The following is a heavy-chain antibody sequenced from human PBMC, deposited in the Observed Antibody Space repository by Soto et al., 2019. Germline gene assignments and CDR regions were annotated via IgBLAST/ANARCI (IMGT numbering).Heavy chain of an antibody. CDR2: ISSTSGTI. CDR3: AQVGGSYSTAIDY. J-gene: IGHJ4*02. D-gene: IGHD1-26*01. Sequence: GGSLRLSCAASGFRFGSYSMNWVRQAPGQGLKWLSYISSTSGTIYYADSVKGRFTISRDNAKNSLYLQMSSLRDDDTAVYYCAQVGGSYSTAIDYWGQGTLVTVSS. V-gene: IGHV3-48*02. CDR1: GFRFGSYS.